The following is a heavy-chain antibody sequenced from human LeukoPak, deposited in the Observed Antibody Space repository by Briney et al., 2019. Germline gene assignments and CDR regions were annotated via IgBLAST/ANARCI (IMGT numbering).Heavy chain of an antibody. Sequence: PGGSLRLSFAASGFTFSNAWMSWVRQAPGKGLEWVGRIKSKTDGGTTDYAAPVKGRFTISRDNSKNTLYLQMNSLRAEDTAVYYCAKVSDCSGGSCYSMIRDYGMDVWGQGTTVTVSS. CDR1: GFTFSNAW. V-gene: IGHV3-15*01. CDR2: IKSKTDGGTT. J-gene: IGHJ6*02. CDR3: AKVSDCSGGSCYSMIRDYGMDV. D-gene: IGHD2-15*01.